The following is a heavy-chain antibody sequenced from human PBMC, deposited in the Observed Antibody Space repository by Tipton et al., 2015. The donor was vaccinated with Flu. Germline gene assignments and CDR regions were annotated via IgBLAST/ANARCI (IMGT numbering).Heavy chain of an antibody. Sequence: SLRLSCAGSGFTFSDYWMHWVRQAPGKGLVWVSGVNPDGSRTTHADSVKGRFTISRGNAKNTLYLQMSSLRAEDTALYYCARAYSSAWTPGSWGQGTLVTVSS. D-gene: IGHD6-19*01. V-gene: IGHV3-74*01. CDR1: GFTFSDYW. CDR3: ARAYSSAWTPGS. CDR2: VNPDGSRT. J-gene: IGHJ5*02.